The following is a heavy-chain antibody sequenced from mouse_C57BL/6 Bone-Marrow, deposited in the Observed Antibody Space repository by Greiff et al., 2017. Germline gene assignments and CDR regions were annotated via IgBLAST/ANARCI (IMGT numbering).Heavy chain of an antibody. Sequence: QVQLQQPGAELVRPGSSVKLSCKASGYTFTSYWMDWVKQRPGQGLEWIGNIYPSDSETHYNQKFKDKATLTVDKSSSTAYMQLSSLTSEDSAVYYCARLGYYSNYVFDYWGQGTTLTVSS. CDR1: GYTFTSYW. J-gene: IGHJ2*01. V-gene: IGHV1-61*01. D-gene: IGHD2-5*01. CDR2: IYPSDSET. CDR3: ARLGYYSNYVFDY.